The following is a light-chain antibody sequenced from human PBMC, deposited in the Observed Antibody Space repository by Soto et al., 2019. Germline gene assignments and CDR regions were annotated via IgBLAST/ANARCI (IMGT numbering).Light chain of an antibody. V-gene: IGKV1-6*01. J-gene: IGKJ1*01. CDR1: QGIRND. CDR2: AAS. Sequence: ALQMTQSPSSLSASVGDRVTITCRASQGIRNDLGWYQQKPGKAPKLLIYAASSLQSGVPSRFSGSGSGTDFTLTISSLRPEDFATYYCLQDYHYPRTFGQGTKVEIK. CDR3: LQDYHYPRT.